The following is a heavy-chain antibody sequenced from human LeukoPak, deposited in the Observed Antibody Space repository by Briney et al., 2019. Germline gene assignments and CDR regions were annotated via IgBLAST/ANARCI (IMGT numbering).Heavy chain of an antibody. J-gene: IGHJ4*02. Sequence: SETLSLTCTGSGGTLSRYYWSWLRQPAGKGLEWIGRIYTSGSTYYKPSLTGGVTISVDTSKNQFSLKLSSVTAADTAVYYCARVDGDSSNFDYWGQGTLVTVSS. D-gene: IGHD4-17*01. CDR2: IYTSGST. CDR3: ARVDGDSSNFDY. CDR1: GGTLSRYY. V-gene: IGHV4-4*07.